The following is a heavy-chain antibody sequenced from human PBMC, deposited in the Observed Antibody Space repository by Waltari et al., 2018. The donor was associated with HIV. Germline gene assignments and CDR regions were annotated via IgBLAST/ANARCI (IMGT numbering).Heavy chain of an antibody. Sequence: EVQLVESGGGLVQPGGSLRLSCAASGFTFSSYSMNWVRPAPGKGLEWVSYISSSSSTIYYADSVKGRFTISRDNAKNSLYLQMNSLRAEDTAVYYCARDRGYDILTGDVWGQGTTVTVSS. CDR2: ISSSSSTI. J-gene: IGHJ6*02. V-gene: IGHV3-48*01. CDR3: ARDRGYDILTGDV. D-gene: IGHD3-9*01. CDR1: GFTFSSYS.